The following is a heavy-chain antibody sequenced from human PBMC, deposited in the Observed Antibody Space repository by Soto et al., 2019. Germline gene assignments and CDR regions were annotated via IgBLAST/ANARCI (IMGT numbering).Heavy chain of an antibody. J-gene: IGHJ4*02. D-gene: IGHD2-2*01. Sequence: VPLLESGGGLVQPGGSLRLSCAASGFTFNNYAMGWVRQAPGKGLEWVSAITDSGDDTYYIDSVKGRFTISRDNSKSTLYLQMNSLRAEDTAIYYCAKLGSSSWSPHYYFDYWGQGTLVTVSS. V-gene: IGHV3-23*01. CDR2: ITDSGDDT. CDR3: AKLGSSSWSPHYYFDY. CDR1: GFTFNNYA.